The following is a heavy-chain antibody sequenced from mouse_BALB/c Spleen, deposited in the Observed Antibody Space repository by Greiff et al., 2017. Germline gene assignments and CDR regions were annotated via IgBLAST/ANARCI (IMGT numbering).Heavy chain of an antibody. D-gene: IGHD1-2*01. CDR3: ASITTATDYAMDY. J-gene: IGHJ4*01. CDR2: ISSGGSYT. V-gene: IGHV5-9-3*01. CDR1: GFTFSSYA. Sequence: EVQLVESGGGLVKPGGSLKLSCAASGFTFSSYAMSWVRQTPEKRLEWVATISSGGSYTYYPDSVKGRFTISRDNAKNTLYLQMSSLRSEDTAMYYCASITTATDYAMDYWGQGTSVTVSS.